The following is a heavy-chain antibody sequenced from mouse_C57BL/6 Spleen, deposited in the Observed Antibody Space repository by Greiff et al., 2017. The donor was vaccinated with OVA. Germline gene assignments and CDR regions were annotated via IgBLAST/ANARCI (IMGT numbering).Heavy chain of an antibody. CDR3: ARGDYGGWYFDV. V-gene: IGHV1-50*01. CDR2: IDPSDSYT. D-gene: IGHD2-4*01. J-gene: IGHJ1*03. Sequence: QVQLQQPGAELVKPGASVKLSCKASGYTFTSYWMQWVKQRPGQGLEWIGEIDPSDSYTNYNQKFKGKATLTVDTSSSTAYMQLSSLTSEDSAVYYCARGDYGGWYFDVWGTGTTVTVSS. CDR1: GYTFTSYW.